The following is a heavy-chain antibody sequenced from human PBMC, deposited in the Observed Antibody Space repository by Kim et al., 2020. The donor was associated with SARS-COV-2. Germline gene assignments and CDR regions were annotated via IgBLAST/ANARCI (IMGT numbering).Heavy chain of an antibody. V-gene: IGHV4-34*01. CDR2: INHSGST. CDR1: GGSFSGYY. Sequence: SETLSLTCAVYGGSFSGYYWSWIRQPPGKGLEWIGEINHSGSTNYNPSLKSRVIISVDTSKNQFSLKLSSVTAADTAVYYCARGRNYDFWSGYSLVFDYWGQGTLVTVSS. J-gene: IGHJ4*02. CDR3: ARGRNYDFWSGYSLVFDY. D-gene: IGHD3-3*01.